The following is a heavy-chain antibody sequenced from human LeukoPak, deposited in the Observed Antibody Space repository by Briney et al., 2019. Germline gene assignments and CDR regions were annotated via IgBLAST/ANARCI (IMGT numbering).Heavy chain of an antibody. V-gene: IGHV4-59*01. CDR3: ARWYSSSWYGEYFDY. J-gene: IGHJ4*02. D-gene: IGHD6-13*01. CDR2: IYYSGRT. Sequence: PSETLSLTCTVSGGSISSYYWSWVRQPPGKGLEWVGYIYYSGRTNYNTSLKSRVTISVDTSKNQFSLKLSSVTAADTAVYYCARWYSSSWYGEYFDYWGQGTLVTVSS. CDR1: GGSISSYY.